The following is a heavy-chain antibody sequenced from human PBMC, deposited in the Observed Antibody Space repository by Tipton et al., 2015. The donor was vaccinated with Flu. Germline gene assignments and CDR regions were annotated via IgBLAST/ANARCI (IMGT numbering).Heavy chain of an antibody. J-gene: IGHJ5*02. D-gene: IGHD2-8*01. CDR2: IYPGDSDT. CDR3: ARRGGYCTNGVCSQYNWFDP. V-gene: IGHV5-51*01. CDR1: GYSFTSYW. Sequence: QLVQSGAEVKKPGESLKISCKGSGYSFTSYWIGWVRQMPGKGLEWMGIIYPGDSDTRYSPSFQGQVTISADKSISTAYLQWSSLKASDTAMYYCARRGGYCTNGVCSQYNWFDPWGQGTLVTVSS.